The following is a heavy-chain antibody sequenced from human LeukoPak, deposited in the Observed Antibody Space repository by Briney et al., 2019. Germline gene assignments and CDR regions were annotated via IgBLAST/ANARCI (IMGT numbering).Heavy chain of an antibody. CDR3: ARTLVVVTWYFDL. CDR2: IYYSGST. CDR1: GGSISSSSYY. V-gene: IGHV4-39*07. J-gene: IGHJ2*01. D-gene: IGHD3-22*01. Sequence: SETLSLTCTVSGGSISSSSYYWGWIRQPPGKGLEWTGSIYYSGSTYYNPSLKSRVTISVDTSKNQFSLKLSSVTAADTAVYYCARTLVVVTWYFDLWGRGTLVTVSS.